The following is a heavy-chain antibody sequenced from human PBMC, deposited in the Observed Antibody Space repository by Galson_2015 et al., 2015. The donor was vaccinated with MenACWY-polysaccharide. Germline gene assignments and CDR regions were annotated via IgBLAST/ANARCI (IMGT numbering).Heavy chain of an antibody. CDR2: ISSRSDTI. J-gene: IGHJ6*02. CDR1: GFTLSDYS. CDR3: ARDQYGSGNYYMPYYYYGVDV. D-gene: IGHD3-10*01. Sequence: SLRLSCAASGFTLSDYSINWVRQAPGKGLEWLSYISSRSDTIYYADSVKGRFTISRDNAKNSLYLQMSSLRAEDTAMYYCARDQYGSGNYYMPYYYYGVDVWGQGTTVTVSS. V-gene: IGHV3-48*01.